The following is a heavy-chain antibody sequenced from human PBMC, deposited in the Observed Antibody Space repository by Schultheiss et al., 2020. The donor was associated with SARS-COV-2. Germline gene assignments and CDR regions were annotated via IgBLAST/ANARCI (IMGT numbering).Heavy chain of an antibody. D-gene: IGHD6-6*01. Sequence: SETLSLTCAVYGGPFNNYYWSWIRQPPGKGLEWIGEINHSGSTNYNPSLKSRVTISVDTSKNQFSLKLSSVTAADTAVYYCARGFVPYYYYYMDVWGKGTTVTVSS. CDR1: GGPFNNYY. CDR3: ARGFVPYYYYYMDV. V-gene: IGHV4-34*01. J-gene: IGHJ6*03. CDR2: INHSGST.